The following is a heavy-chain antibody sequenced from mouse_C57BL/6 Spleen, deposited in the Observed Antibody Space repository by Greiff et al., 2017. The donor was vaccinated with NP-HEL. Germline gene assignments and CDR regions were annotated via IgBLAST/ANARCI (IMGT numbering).Heavy chain of an antibody. CDR3: ARDHYYGSSYSDY. V-gene: IGHV5-4*01. CDR1: GFTFSSYA. Sequence: EVKLVESGGGLVKPGGSLKLSCAASGFTFSSYAMSWVRQTPEKRLEWVATISDGGSYTYYPDNVKGRFTISRDNAKNNLYLQMSHLKSEDTAMYYCARDHYYGSSYSDYWGQGTTLTVSS. CDR2: ISDGGSYT. J-gene: IGHJ2*01. D-gene: IGHD1-1*01.